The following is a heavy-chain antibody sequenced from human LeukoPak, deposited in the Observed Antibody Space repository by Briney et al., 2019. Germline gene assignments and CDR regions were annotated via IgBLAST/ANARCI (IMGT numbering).Heavy chain of an antibody. V-gene: IGHV4-59*12. CDR2: ISNSGST. Sequence: SETLSLTCIVSGGSISSYFWSWIRQPPGKGLEWIGYISNSGSTNYNPSLKSRVTISADTSKNQFSLKLSSVTAADTAVYYCAAHSRRWLQLYAFDIWGQGTMVTVSS. CDR3: AAHSRRWLQLYAFDI. J-gene: IGHJ3*02. CDR1: GGSISSYF. D-gene: IGHD5-24*01.